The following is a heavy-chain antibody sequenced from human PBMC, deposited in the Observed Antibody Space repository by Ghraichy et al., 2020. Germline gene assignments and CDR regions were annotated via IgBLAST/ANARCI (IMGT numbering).Heavy chain of an antibody. Sequence: AGSLRLSCAASGFTFTNYWMSWVRQAPGKGLEWVANIKQDGSEQYYMDSVKGRFAISRDNAENSLFLQMNSLRAEDTAVYYCARDLFSGSYYGIPFDYWGQGTLVTVSS. CDR1: GFTFTNYW. V-gene: IGHV3-7*01. CDR3: ARDLFSGSYYGIPFDY. J-gene: IGHJ4*02. D-gene: IGHD1-26*01. CDR2: IKQDGSEQ.